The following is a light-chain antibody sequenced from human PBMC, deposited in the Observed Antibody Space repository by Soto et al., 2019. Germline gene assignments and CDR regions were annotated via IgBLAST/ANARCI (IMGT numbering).Light chain of an antibody. CDR3: HQYSTTPWT. J-gene: IGKJ1*01. V-gene: IGKV4-1*01. Sequence: DIVMTQSPDSLAVSLGERATIDCKSSQSLLYSSNNKNYLAWYQQKPGQPPKLLIYWASTRESGVPDRFSGSGSGTDFTLTISSLQAEDVAVYYCHQYSTTPWTFGQGSKVDIK. CDR2: WAS. CDR1: QSLLYSSNNKNY.